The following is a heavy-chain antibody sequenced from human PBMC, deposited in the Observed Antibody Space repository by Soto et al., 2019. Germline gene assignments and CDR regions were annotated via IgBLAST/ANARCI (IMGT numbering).Heavy chain of an antibody. J-gene: IGHJ4*02. Sequence: QLQLQESGPGLVKPSETLSLTCTVSGGSISSSSYYWGWIRQPPGKGLEWFGSIYYSGSTYYNPSLKSRVTIAVDTSKNQFSRKLSSVTAAATAVYYCASRGGYSDGRQKSFDYSGQGTLVTVSS. V-gene: IGHV4-39*01. CDR3: ASRGGYSDGRQKSFDY. D-gene: IGHD5-18*01. CDR2: IYYSGST. CDR1: GGSISSSSYY.